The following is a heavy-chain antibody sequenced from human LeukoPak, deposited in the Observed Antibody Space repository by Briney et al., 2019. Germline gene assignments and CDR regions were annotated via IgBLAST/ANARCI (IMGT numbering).Heavy chain of an antibody. J-gene: IGHJ6*03. CDR3: ASVGIAAAGSGYYYYYMDV. CDR2: ISYDGSNK. D-gene: IGHD6-13*01. CDR1: GFTFSIYA. Sequence: GGSLRLSCAASGFTFSIYAMHWVRQAPGKGLEWVAVISYDGSNKYYADSVKGRFTISRDNSKNTLYLQMNSLRAEDTAVYYCASVGIAAAGSGYYYYYMDVWGKGTTVTVSS. V-gene: IGHV3-30*01.